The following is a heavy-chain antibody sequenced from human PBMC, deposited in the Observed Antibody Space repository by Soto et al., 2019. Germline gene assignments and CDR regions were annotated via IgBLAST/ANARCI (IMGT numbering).Heavy chain of an antibody. D-gene: IGHD3-22*01. J-gene: IGHJ4*02. CDR3: ARGWGYDSNDYYYAY. Sequence: QVPLVQLGAEVRKPGSSVKVSCKASGGTFSRHAISWVRQAPGQGLEWMGGIIPIFGTANHAQKFQGRVTIIADESTSTVYMELSSLRSEDTAMYYCARGWGYDSNDYYYAYWGQGTLVIVSS. CDR1: GGTFSRHA. CDR2: IIPIFGTA. V-gene: IGHV1-69*01.